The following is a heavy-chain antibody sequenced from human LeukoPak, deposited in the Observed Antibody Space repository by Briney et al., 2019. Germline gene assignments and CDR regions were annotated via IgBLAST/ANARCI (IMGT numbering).Heavy chain of an antibody. CDR2: IYYSGST. CDR3: ASTSGYCSGGNCYSAFDY. V-gene: IGHV4-59*01. D-gene: IGHD2-15*01. CDR1: GGSISTYF. Sequence: PSETLSLTCTVSGGSISTYFWNWIRQPPGKGLEWIGHIYYSGSTNYNPSLKSRLTISVDTSNNQFSLKLSSVTAADTAVYYCASTSGYCSGGNCYSAFDYWGEGTLVSVSS. J-gene: IGHJ4*02.